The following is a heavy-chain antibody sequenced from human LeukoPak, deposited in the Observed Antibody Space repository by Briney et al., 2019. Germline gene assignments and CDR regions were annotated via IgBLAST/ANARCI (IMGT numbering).Heavy chain of an antibody. CDR1: GFTFSSYG. Sequence: GSSLRLSCAASGFTFSSYGMHWVRQAPGKGLEWVAVIWYDGSNKYYAGSVKGRFTISRDNSKNTLYLQMNSLRAEDTAVYYCASFFPGGSDYWGQGTLVTVSS. CDR3: ASFFPGGSDY. CDR2: IWYDGSNK. V-gene: IGHV3-33*01. J-gene: IGHJ4*02. D-gene: IGHD4-23*01.